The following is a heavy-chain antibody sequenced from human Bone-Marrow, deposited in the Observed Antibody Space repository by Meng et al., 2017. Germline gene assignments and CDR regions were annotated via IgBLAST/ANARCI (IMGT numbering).Heavy chain of an antibody. CDR2: IYSGGTT. Sequence: EVQLVESGGGLVKPGGSLRLSCAASGFTFSSYSMSWVRQAPGKGPEWVSVIYSGGTTYYADSVKGRFTISRDNSRNTLYLQVNSLRAEDTAVYYCARVLRGWGYFDYWGQGTLVTVSS. J-gene: IGHJ4*02. D-gene: IGHD3-10*01. CDR1: GFTFSSYS. V-gene: IGHV3-66*01. CDR3: ARVLRGWGYFDY.